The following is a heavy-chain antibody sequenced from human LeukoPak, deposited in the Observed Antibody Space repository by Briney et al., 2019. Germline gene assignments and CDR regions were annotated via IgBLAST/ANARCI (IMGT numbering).Heavy chain of an antibody. CDR2: IYYSGST. Sequence: SQTLSLTCTVSGGSISSGDYYWSWIRQPPGKGLEWIGYIYYSGSTYYNPSLKSRVTMSVDTSKNQFSLKLTSVTAADTAIYYCAREGFLEPFDPWGQGILVTVSS. CDR3: AREGFLEPFDP. J-gene: IGHJ5*02. CDR1: GGSISSGDYY. V-gene: IGHV4-30-4*01. D-gene: IGHD3-3*01.